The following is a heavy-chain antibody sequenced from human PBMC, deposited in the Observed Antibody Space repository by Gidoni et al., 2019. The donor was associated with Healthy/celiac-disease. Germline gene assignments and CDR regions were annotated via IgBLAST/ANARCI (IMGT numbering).Heavy chain of an antibody. CDR2: IWFDGSNK. J-gene: IGHJ4*02. V-gene: IGHV3-33*08. CDR3: ARDPRQPIVGATMGFDY. Sequence: QVQLVESGGGVVQPGRSLRLSCAASGFIFRTYGIHWVRQAPGKGLEWVAVIWFDGSNKYYADSVKGRFTISRDNSKNTLYLKMNSLRAEDTAVYYCARDPRQPIVGATMGFDYWGQGTLVTVSS. D-gene: IGHD1-26*01. CDR1: GFIFRTYG.